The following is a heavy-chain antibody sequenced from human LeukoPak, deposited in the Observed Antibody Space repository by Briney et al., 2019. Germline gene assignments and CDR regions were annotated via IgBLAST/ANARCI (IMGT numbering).Heavy chain of an antibody. CDR1: GGSISSYY. J-gene: IGHJ4*02. Sequence: SETLSLTCTVSGGSISSYYWSWIRQPAGKGLEWIGRIYTSGSTNYNPSLKSRVTISVDKSKNQFSLKLSSVTAADTAVYYRAREDCSSTSCTYDYWGEGTLVTVSS. V-gene: IGHV4-4*07. CDR2: IYTSGST. CDR3: AREDCSSTSCTYDY. D-gene: IGHD2-2*01.